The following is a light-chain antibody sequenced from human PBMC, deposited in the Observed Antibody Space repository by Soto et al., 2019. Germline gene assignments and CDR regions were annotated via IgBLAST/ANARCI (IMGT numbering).Light chain of an antibody. CDR3: ASWDSSMTAYV. CDR2: NDN. V-gene: IGLV1-51*01. CDR1: SSNIGGNS. Sequence: SVLARPLAVSAAPGGKVTIACSGSSSNIGGNSVSWEPQLPGTAPKTLIYNDNKPPSGIPDRFSGPTSGTSATLGITGFQTGDEAHYYCASWDSSMTAYVFGTATKVTVL. J-gene: IGLJ1*01.